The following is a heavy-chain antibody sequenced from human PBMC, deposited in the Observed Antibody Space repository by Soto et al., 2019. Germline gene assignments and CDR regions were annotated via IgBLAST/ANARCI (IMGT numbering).Heavy chain of an antibody. J-gene: IGHJ4*02. V-gene: IGHV4-34*01. CDR2: INHSGST. CDR1: GGSFSGYY. Sequence: SETLSLTCAVYGGSFSGYYWSWIRQPPGKGLEWIGEINHSGSTNYNPSLKSRVTISVDTSKNQFSLKLSSVTAADTAVYYCARGIIRDDILTGYSYDYWGQGALVTVSS. D-gene: IGHD3-9*01. CDR3: ARGIIRDDILTGYSYDY.